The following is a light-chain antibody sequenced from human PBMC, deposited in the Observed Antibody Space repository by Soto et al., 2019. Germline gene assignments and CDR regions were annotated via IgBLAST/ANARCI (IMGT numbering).Light chain of an antibody. Sequence: DIQMTQSPSSLSASVGDTVTITCRASQGIIDYLAWYQQRPGRVPRLLIYAASTLHTGVPSRFSGSGAGTDFTLTISSLQPEYVATYYCQKYDTAPQTFGPGTKVEIK. CDR3: QKYDTAPQT. CDR2: AAS. V-gene: IGKV1-27*01. J-gene: IGKJ1*01. CDR1: QGIIDY.